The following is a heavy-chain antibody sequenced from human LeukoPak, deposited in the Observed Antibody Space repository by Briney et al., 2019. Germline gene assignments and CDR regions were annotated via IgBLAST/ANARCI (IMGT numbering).Heavy chain of an antibody. D-gene: IGHD1-26*01. CDR3: AKGFSGKFDY. CDR1: GFTFSNYG. V-gene: IGHV3-30*02. CDR2: IRFDGSNK. J-gene: IGHJ4*02. Sequence: GGSLRLSCAASGFTFSNYGMHWVCQAPGKGLEWVTFIRFDGSNKYYGASVKGRFTISRDNSKNTLYLQLNSLRTEDTAVYYCAKGFSGKFDYWGQGTLVTVSS.